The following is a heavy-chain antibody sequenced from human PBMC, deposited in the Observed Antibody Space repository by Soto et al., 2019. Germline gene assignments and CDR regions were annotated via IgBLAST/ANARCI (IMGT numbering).Heavy chain of an antibody. J-gene: IGHJ6*02. CDR3: ARGRFGAGRYYYGMDV. V-gene: IGHV4-59*01. CDR1: GGSISSYY. CDR2: IYYSGST. D-gene: IGHD3-10*01. Sequence: PSETLSLTCTASGGSISSYYWSWIRQPPGKGLEWIGYIYYSGSTNYNPSLKSRVTISVDTSKNQFSLKLSSVTAADTAVYYCARGRFGAGRYYYGMDVWGQGTTVTVSS.